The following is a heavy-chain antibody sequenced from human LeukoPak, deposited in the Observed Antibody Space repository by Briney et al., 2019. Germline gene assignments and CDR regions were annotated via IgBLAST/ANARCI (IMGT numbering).Heavy chain of an antibody. J-gene: IGHJ4*02. D-gene: IGHD6-19*01. CDR1: GFTVSSNY. CDR3: ARDITVAGTDDY. Sequence: PGGSLRLSCAASGFTVSSNYMSWVRQAPGKGLEWVSVIYSGGSTYYADSVKGRFTISRDNSKNTLYLQMNNLRAEDTAVYYCARDITVAGTDDYWGQGTLVTVSS. CDR2: IYSGGST. V-gene: IGHV3-66*01.